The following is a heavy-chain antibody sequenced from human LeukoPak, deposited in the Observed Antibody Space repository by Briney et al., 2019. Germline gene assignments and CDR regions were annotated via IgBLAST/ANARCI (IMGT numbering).Heavy chain of an antibody. CDR1: GGXISSGGYY. Sequence: PSETLSLTCTVSGGXISSGGYYWSWIRQHPGKGLEWIGYIYYSGNTYYSPSLKSRLTISIDTSKNQFSLKLSSVTAADTAVYYCARSQDDYSSFYTWFDPWGQGTLVTVSS. V-gene: IGHV4-31*03. J-gene: IGHJ5*02. CDR2: IYYSGNT. CDR3: ARSQDDYSSFYTWFDP. D-gene: IGHD4-11*01.